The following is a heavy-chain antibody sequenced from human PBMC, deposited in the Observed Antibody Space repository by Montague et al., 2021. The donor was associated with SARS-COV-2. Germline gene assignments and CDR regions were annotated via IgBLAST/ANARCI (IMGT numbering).Heavy chain of an antibody. J-gene: IGHJ3*02. Sequence: SETLSLTCSLSGASSTLYYRNCIRHAPGKRLQWTGYIYYTGDTNXYPSLRGRATISLEASEAQFSLNIHSMTAADTAIYYCARSVAAAGPGSFDIWGQGTIVTVSS. V-gene: IGHV4-59*01. CDR1: GASSTLYY. CDR3: ARSVAAAGPGSFDI. D-gene: IGHD6-13*01. CDR2: IYYTGDT.